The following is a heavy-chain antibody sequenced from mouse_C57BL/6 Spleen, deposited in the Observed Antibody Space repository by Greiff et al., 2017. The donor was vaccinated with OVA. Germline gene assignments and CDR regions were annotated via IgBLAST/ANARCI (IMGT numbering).Heavy chain of an antibody. CDR2: INPNNGGT. J-gene: IGHJ2*01. CDR3: ARLDYYGSSYLDFDY. CDR1: GYTFTDYY. V-gene: IGHV1-26*01. D-gene: IGHD1-1*01. Sequence: EVQLQQSGPELVKPGASVKISCKASGYTFTDYYMNWVKQSHGKSLEWIGDINPNNGGTSYNQKFKGKATLTVDKSSSTAYMELRSLTSEDSAVYYCARLDYYGSSYLDFDYWGQGTTLTVSS.